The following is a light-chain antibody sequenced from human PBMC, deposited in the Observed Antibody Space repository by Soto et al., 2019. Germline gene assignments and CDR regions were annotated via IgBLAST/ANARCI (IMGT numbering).Light chain of an antibody. V-gene: IGKV1D-12*01. Sequence: DIQMTQSPSSVSASVGDRVTITCRASQGIRSWLAWYQQKPGKAPKLLISSASTLQSGVPSRFSGSGSGTDFTLAISSLQPEDFATDYCQQSDTCPAKVGGGTRVDIK. J-gene: IGKJ4*01. CDR2: SAS. CDR1: QGIRSW. CDR3: QQSDTCPAK.